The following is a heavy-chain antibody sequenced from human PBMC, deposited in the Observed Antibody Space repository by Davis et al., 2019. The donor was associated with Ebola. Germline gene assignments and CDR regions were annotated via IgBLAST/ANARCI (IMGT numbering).Heavy chain of an antibody. J-gene: IGHJ4*02. V-gene: IGHV1-18*04. CDR2: ISAYNGNT. Sequence: AASVKVSCKASGYTFASYGITWVRQAPGQGLEWMGWISAYNGNTNYAQILQGRVTMTTDTSTSTAYMELRSLRSDDTAVYYCAMVRGVWSSPDYWSQGTLVTVSS. CDR1: GYTFASYG. CDR3: AMVRGVWSSPDY. D-gene: IGHD3-10*01.